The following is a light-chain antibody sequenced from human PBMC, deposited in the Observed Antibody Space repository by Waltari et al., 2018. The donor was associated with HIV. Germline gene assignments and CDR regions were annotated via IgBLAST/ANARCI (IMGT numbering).Light chain of an antibody. J-gene: IGKJ4*01. CDR2: GAF. CDR1: QDISNS. V-gene: IGKV1-NL1*01. Sequence: DIQIPQSPSPLSPSIGDNDPIPCRASQDISNSVSWFQQEPGKVPKFPVHGAFILQRGVPSRFSGSGSGTHYTLTISGLQAEDFAPYFCQQYYGVPLPFGGGTRVDI. CDR3: QQYYGVPLP.